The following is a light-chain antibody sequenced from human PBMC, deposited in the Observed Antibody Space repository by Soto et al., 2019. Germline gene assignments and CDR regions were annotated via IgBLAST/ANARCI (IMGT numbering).Light chain of an antibody. CDR3: QQFNYWPRT. CDR1: QSVSGN. V-gene: IGKV3-15*01. CDR2: GAS. J-gene: IGKJ1*01. Sequence: IVMTQSPATVSGSPGERVTLSCRASQSVSGNVAWYHQKPGQPPRLLVYGASTTATDIPARFFGSGSETDFTLTITRLQSEDFGIYYCQQFNYWPRTFGQGTKVDIK.